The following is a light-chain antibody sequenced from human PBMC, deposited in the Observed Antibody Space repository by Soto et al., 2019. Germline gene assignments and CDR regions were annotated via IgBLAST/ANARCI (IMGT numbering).Light chain of an antibody. Sequence: QSALTQPASVSGSPGQSIDLSCTGTSSDVGGSNSVSWYQQHPGKAPKLLIYDVSNRPSGVSNRFSGSKSDNTASLTISGLQAEDEADYYCSSYATGGSYVFGTGTKLTVL. CDR1: SSDVGGSNS. CDR2: DVS. CDR3: SSYATGGSYV. V-gene: IGLV2-14*01. J-gene: IGLJ1*01.